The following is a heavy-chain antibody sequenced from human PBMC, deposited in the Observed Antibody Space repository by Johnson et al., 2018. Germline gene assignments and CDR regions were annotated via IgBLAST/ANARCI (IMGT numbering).Heavy chain of an antibody. J-gene: IGHJ6*02. V-gene: IGHV3-49*05. CDR3: TRHRYSYADYVMDV. D-gene: IGHD5-18*01. CDR1: GFTFGDYA. Sequence: EVQLVESGGGLVKPGRSLRLSCTASGFTFGDYAMSWFRQASGKGLEWVGFIRSKAYGGTTEYAASVKGRFTISRDDSKSIAYLQMNSLRAEDTAVYYCTRHRYSYADYVMDVWGQGTTVTVSS. CDR2: IRSKAYGGTT.